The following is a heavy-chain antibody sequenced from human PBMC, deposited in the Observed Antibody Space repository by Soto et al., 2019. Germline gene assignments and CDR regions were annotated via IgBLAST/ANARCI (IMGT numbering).Heavy chain of an antibody. J-gene: IGHJ4*02. V-gene: IGHV4-31*03. D-gene: IGHD3-22*01. CDR1: GGSISSGGYY. Sequence: SETLSLTCTVSGGSISSGGYYWSWIRQHPGKGLEWIGYIYYSGSTYYNPSLKSRVTISVDTSKNQFSLKLSSVTAADTAVYYCARDYYDSSGSPYYWGQGXLVTVSS. CDR2: IYYSGST. CDR3: ARDYYDSSGSPYY.